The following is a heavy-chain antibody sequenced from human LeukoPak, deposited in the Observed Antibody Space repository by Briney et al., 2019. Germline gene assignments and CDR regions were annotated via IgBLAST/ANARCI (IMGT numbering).Heavy chain of an antibody. CDR2: ISSSSSYI. CDR3: ARVYYYDSSGLSPFDY. Sequence: PGGSLRLSCAASGFTFSSYSMNWVRQAPGKGLEWVSSISSSSSYIYYADSVKGRFTISRDNAKNSLYLQMNSLRAEDTAVYYCARVYYYDSSGLSPFDYWGQGTLVTVSS. V-gene: IGHV3-21*01. J-gene: IGHJ4*02. CDR1: GFTFSSYS. D-gene: IGHD3-22*01.